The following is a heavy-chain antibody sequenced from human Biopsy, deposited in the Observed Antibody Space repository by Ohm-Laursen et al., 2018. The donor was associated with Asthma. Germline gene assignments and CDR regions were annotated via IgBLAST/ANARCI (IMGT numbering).Heavy chain of an antibody. V-gene: IGHV4-4*02. CDR3: AKIYDRLVLYGMDV. CDR2: IYHSGPT. CDR1: GGSIISSSW. J-gene: IGHJ6*02. D-gene: IGHD6-19*01. Sequence: SGTLSLTCPVSGGSIISSSWWSWVRQTPGKGLEWIGEIYHSGPTNYNPSLKSRVTISVDKSKNQFSLKLTSVTAADTAVYYCAKIYDRLVLYGMDVWGQGTTVTVSS.